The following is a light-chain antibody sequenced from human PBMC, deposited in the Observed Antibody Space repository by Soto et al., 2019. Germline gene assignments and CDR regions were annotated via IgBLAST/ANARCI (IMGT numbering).Light chain of an antibody. J-gene: IGKJ5*01. CDR3: QQYYTYSP. CDR2: DAS. V-gene: IGKV1-5*01. CDR1: QNIRNL. Sequence: IRLYQSLSTLSAAVGDSVTITCRASQNIRNLLAWYQQKPGKAPNPPIFDASTLKTGVPSRFGGSGSGAEFNFTITGLQPDDFATYFCQQYYTYSPFGQGTRLAIK.